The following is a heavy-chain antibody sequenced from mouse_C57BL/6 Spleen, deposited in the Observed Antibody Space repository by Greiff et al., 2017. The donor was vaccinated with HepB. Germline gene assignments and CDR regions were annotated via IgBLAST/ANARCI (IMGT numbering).Heavy chain of an antibody. CDR2: IYPGDGDT. CDR1: GYAFSSSW. V-gene: IGHV1-82*01. D-gene: IGHD2-3*01. CDR3: ARRRYDGYYYFDY. Sequence: VQLQQSGPELVKPGASVKISCKASGYAFSSSWMNWVKQRPGKGLEWIGRIYPGDGDTNYNGKFKGKATLTADKSSSTAYMQLSSLTSEDSAVYFCARRRYDGYYYFDYWGQGTTLTVSS. J-gene: IGHJ2*01.